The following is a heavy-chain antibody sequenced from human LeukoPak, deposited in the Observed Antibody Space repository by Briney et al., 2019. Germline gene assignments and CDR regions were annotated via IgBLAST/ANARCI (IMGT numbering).Heavy chain of an antibody. V-gene: IGHV3-53*01. CDR1: GFIVSSNY. D-gene: IGHD6-13*01. CDR3: ARHPRTGYSSSWYSFDY. J-gene: IGHJ4*02. Sequence: GGSLRLSCAVSGFIVSSNYMSWVRQAPGKGLEWVSVIYSGGTTYYADSVKGRFIISRDNSKNTLYLQMNSLRAEDTAVYYCARHPRTGYSSSWYSFDYWGQGTLVTVSS. CDR2: IYSGGTT.